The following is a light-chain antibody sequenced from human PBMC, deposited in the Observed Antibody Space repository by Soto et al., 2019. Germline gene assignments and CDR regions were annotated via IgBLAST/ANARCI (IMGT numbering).Light chain of an antibody. CDR3: QQSYSIPFT. CDR1: QSISSY. J-gene: IGKJ2*01. V-gene: IGKV1-39*01. Sequence: DIQMTQSPSSLSASVGDRVTITCRASQSISSYLNWYQQKPRKVPELLIYAASSLQSGVPSRFSGSGSGTDFTLTISSLQPEDFATYYCQQSYSIPFTFGQGTSLEIK. CDR2: AAS.